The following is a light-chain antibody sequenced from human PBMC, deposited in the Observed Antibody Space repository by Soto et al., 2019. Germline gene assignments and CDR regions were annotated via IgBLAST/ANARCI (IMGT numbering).Light chain of an antibody. CDR3: QQYENFPLT. V-gene: IGKV1-33*01. CDR2: DAS. CDR1: QDISNY. Sequence: DIQMTQSPSTLSASVGDRVTITCQASQDISNYLNWYQYKPGKAPKLLITDASNLKTGVPSRFSGSGSGTEYTFTINSLQPEDIATYYCQQYENFPLTFGGGTKVDIK. J-gene: IGKJ4*01.